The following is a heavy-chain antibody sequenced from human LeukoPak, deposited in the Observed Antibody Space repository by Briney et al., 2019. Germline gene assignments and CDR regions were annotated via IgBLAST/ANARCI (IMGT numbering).Heavy chain of an antibody. CDR1: GFTFSSNY. D-gene: IGHD5-18*01. Sequence: PGGSLRLSCAASGFTFSSNYMSWVRQAPGKGLEWVSVIYSGGSTYYADSVKGRFTISRDNSKNTLYLQMNSLRAEDTAVYYCASERGYSYGFFYYYGMDAWGQGTTVTVSS. CDR3: ASERGYSYGFFYYYGMDA. J-gene: IGHJ6*02. CDR2: IYSGGST. V-gene: IGHV3-53*01.